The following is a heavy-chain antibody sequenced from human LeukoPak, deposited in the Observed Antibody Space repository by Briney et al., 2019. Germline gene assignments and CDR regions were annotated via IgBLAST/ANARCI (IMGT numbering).Heavy chain of an antibody. D-gene: IGHD3/OR15-3a*01. Sequence: ASVKVSCKASGYTFTSHYMHWVRQAPGQGLEWMGIINPSGGSTSYAQKFQGRVTMTRDMSTSTVYMELSSLRSEDTAVYYCARDFSLDYYFDYWGQGTLVTVSS. J-gene: IGHJ4*02. CDR2: INPSGGST. CDR1: GYTFTSHY. CDR3: ARDFSLDYYFDY. V-gene: IGHV1-46*01.